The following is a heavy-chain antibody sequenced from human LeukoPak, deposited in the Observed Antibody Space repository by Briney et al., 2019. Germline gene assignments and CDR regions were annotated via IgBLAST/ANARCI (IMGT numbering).Heavy chain of an antibody. J-gene: IGHJ6*03. CDR1: GFTFSSYA. Sequence: GGSLRLSCAASGFTFSSYAMSWIRQAPGKGLEWVSYISSSGSTIYYADSVKGRFTISRDNAKNSLYLQMNSLRAEDTAVYYCARDRPSPSYYYYMDVWGKGTTVTVSS. CDR3: ARDRPSPSYYYYMDV. V-gene: IGHV3-11*04. CDR2: ISSSGSTI.